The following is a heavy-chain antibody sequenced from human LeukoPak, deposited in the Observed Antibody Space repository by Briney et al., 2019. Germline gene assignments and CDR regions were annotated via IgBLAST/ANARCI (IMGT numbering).Heavy chain of an antibody. J-gene: IGHJ3*02. CDR1: GGSISSSSYY. V-gene: IGHV4-39*01. CDR3: ARLVDGAFDI. Sequence: SETLSLTCTVSGGSISSSSYYWGWIRQPPGKGLEWIGSIYYGGSTYYNPSLKSRVTISVDTSKNQFSLKLSSVTAADTAVYYCARLVDGAFDIWGQGTMVTVSS. D-gene: IGHD6-19*01. CDR2: IYYGGST.